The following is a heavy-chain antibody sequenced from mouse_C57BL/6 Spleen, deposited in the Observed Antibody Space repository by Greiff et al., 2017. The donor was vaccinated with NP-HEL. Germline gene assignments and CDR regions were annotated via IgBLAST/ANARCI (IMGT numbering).Heavy chain of an antibody. V-gene: IGHV1-22*01. Sequence: VQLQQSGPELVKPGASVKMSCKASGYTFTDYNMHWVKQSHGKSLEWIGYINPNNGGTSYNPKFKGKATLTVDKSSSTAYMELRSLTSEDSAVYDGARCYGYDDEYYFDYWGKGTTLTVAS. CDR1: GYTFTDYN. CDR3: ARCYGYDDEYYFDY. D-gene: IGHD2-2*01. J-gene: IGHJ2*01. CDR2: INPNNGGT.